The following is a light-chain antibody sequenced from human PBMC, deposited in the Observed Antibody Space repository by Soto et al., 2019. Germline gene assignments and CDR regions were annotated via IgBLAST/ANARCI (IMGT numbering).Light chain of an antibody. Sequence: EIVLTQSPATLSVSPGERATLSCRASQSVSSNLAWYQQKPGQAPRLLIYGASTRATGIPARFSGSGSGTEFTLTISSLQSEDFAVYCCQQYNNWPITFGQGTRLE. J-gene: IGKJ5*01. CDR2: GAS. V-gene: IGKV3-15*01. CDR1: QSVSSN. CDR3: QQYNNWPIT.